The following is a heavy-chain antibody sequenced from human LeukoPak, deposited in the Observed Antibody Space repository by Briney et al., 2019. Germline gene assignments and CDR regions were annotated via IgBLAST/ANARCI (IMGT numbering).Heavy chain of an antibody. D-gene: IGHD3-3*01. V-gene: IGHV3-48*01. CDR3: ATPLRFLEWLYDY. CDR2: ISSSSSTI. J-gene: IGHJ4*02. Sequence: GGSLRLSCAASGFTFSSYSMNWVRQAPGKGLEWVSYISSSSSTIYYADSVKGRFTISRDNSKNTLYLQMNSLRAEDTAVYYCATPLRFLEWLYDYWGQGTLVTVSS. CDR1: GFTFSSYS.